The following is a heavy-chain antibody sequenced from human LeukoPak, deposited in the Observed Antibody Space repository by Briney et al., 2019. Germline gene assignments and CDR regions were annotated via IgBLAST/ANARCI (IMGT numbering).Heavy chain of an antibody. CDR1: GFTFSSYS. D-gene: IGHD6-19*01. J-gene: IGHJ4*02. CDR2: ISSSSSYI. V-gene: IGHV3-21*01. CDR3: ARDVGSWLADY. Sequence: GGSLRLSCAASGFTFSSYSMNWVRPAPGKGLEWVSSISSSSSYIYYADSVKGRFTISRDNAKNSLYLQMNSLRAEDTAVYYCARDVGSWLADYWGQGTLVTVSS.